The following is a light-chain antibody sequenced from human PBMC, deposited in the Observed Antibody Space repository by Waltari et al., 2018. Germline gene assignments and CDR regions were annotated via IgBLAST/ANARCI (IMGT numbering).Light chain of an antibody. CDR3: QQYSSFPRT. CDR2: GTS. V-gene: IGKV1-39*01. J-gene: IGKJ1*01. CDR1: QSISSD. Sequence: DIQMTQSPSSLSAYVGDRVTITCRASQSISSDLNWYQQKPGKAPKLLISGTSNLQSGVPSGFSGSGSGTDFTLTINSLQPLDSATYYCQQYSSFPRTFGQGTKVEIK.